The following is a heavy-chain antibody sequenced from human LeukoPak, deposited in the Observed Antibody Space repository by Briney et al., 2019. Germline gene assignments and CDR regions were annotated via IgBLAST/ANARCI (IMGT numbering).Heavy chain of an antibody. CDR3: ARVRRLGSDFDY. CDR1: GFTVSSDY. V-gene: IGHV3-66*01. CDR2: FYRGGST. J-gene: IGHJ4*02. Sequence: GGSLRLSCAASGFTVSSDYMSWVRQAPGKGLEWVSLFYRGGSTYYADSVTGRFTISRDYSKNALCLQMNSLRAEDTAVYYCARVRRLGSDFDYWGQGTLVTVSS. D-gene: IGHD3-10*01.